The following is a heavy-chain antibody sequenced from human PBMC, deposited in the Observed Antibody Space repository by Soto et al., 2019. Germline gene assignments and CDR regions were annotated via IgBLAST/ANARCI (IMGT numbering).Heavy chain of an antibody. J-gene: IGHJ6*02. D-gene: IGHD3-22*01. CDR1: GFTLSGFA. CDR3: AKAYYYDSSGYYDNYYAMDG. CDR2: ISNDGTNQ. Sequence: QMQLVESGGGVVQPVRSLRLSCDASGFTLSGFAMHWVRQAPGQGLEWVAVISNDGTNQYYSESVKGRFTISRDNSKNTLYLQMNNLRAEDTAVYYCAKAYYYDSSGYYDNYYAMDGWGQGTTVTVSS. V-gene: IGHV3-30*18.